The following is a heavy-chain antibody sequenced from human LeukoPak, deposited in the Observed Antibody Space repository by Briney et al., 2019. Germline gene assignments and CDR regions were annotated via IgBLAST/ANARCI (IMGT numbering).Heavy chain of an antibody. CDR1: GYNFTSYW. V-gene: IGHV5-51*01. D-gene: IGHD1-14*01. CDR2: IYPGDSDT. Sequence: NPGESLQISCKSSGYNFTSYWIGWVRPMPGKGLEWMGIIYPGDSDTRYSPSFQGQVTISADKSISTAYLQWSSLKASDTAMYYCARTGGPRHWFDPWGQGTLVTVSS. CDR3: ARTGGPRHWFDP. J-gene: IGHJ5*02.